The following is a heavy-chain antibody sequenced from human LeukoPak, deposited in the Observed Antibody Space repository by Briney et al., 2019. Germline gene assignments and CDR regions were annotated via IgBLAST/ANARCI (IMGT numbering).Heavy chain of an antibody. CDR2: IKQDGSNK. CDR1: GFPLSIYC. Sequence: GGSLRLSCATSGFPLSIYCMPWVRQAPGKGLEWVANIKQDGSNKNYADSVKGRFTISRDNAKNTLFLEMNRLRAEDTDVYYCVMVFRTADWGQGTLVTVSS. V-gene: IGHV3-7*04. J-gene: IGHJ4*02. CDR3: VMVFRTAD. D-gene: IGHD1-1*01.